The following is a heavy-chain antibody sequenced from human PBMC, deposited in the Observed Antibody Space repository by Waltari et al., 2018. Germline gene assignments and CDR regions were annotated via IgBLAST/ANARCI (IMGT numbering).Heavy chain of an antibody. Sequence: QVQLVQSGAEVKKPGASVKVSCKVSGYTLTDFSMHWVRQAPGKGLEWMGGFDPEDGETIYAQKFQGRVTMTEDTSTDTAYMELSSLRSEDTAVYYCATWDGSPGAFDIWGQGTMVTVSS. J-gene: IGHJ3*02. CDR3: ATWDGSPGAFDI. V-gene: IGHV1-24*01. CDR1: GYTLTDFS. D-gene: IGHD1-26*01. CDR2: FDPEDGET.